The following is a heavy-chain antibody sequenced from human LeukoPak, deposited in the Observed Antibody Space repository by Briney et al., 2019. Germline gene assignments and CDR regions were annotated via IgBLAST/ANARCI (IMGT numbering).Heavy chain of an antibody. Sequence: KAGESLKISCKASGYSFTSYWIGWVRQMPGEGLEWMGIIYPADSDTRYSPSFQGQVTISADKSISTAYLQWSSLKASDTAMYYCARQVSAYVPGPFDPWGQGTLVTVSS. D-gene: IGHD3-10*02. J-gene: IGHJ5*02. CDR3: ARQVSAYVPGPFDP. CDR1: GYSFTSYW. CDR2: IYPADSDT. V-gene: IGHV5-51*01.